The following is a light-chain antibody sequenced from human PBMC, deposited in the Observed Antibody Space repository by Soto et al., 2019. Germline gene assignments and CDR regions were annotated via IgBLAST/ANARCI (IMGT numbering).Light chain of an antibody. J-gene: IGKJ2*03. CDR3: QQYNAYYR. CDR2: DVS. V-gene: IGKV1-5*01. CDR1: QDISRW. Sequence: DIQMTQSPPTLPASAVDRVTITCRASQDISRWLAWYQQKPGKAPELLIYDVSTLQSGVPSMFRGIGAGTEFTLTISSLQPEDLATYYCQQYNAYYRFGQGTKVEIK.